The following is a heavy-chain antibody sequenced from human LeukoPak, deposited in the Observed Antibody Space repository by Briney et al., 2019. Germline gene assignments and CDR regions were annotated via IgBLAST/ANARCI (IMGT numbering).Heavy chain of an antibody. CDR3: ARSMAMVRGFDY. CDR1: GFTFYDYG. J-gene: IGHJ4*02. CDR2: INWNGGST. Sequence: PGGSLRLSCAASGFTFYDYGMSWVRQAPGEGLEWVSGINWNGGSTGYADSVKGRFTISRDNAKNSLYLQMNSLRAEDTALYYCARSMAMVRGFDYWGQGTLVTVSS. V-gene: IGHV3-20*04. D-gene: IGHD3-10*01.